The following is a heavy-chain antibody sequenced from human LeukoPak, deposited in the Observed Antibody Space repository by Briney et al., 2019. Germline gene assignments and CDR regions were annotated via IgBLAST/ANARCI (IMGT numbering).Heavy chain of an antibody. CDR1: GFTVSSNY. D-gene: IGHD2-8*02. CDR3: TRGWGNSDY. CDR2: ISGNGVTT. Sequence: AGGSLRLSCAASGFTVSSNYMSWVRQAPGKGLEWVSLISGNGVTTYYTDSVKGRFTISRDNSKNTLFLQMNSLRVEDTAVYYCTRGWGNSDYWGQGALVTVSS. V-gene: IGHV3-23*01. J-gene: IGHJ4*02.